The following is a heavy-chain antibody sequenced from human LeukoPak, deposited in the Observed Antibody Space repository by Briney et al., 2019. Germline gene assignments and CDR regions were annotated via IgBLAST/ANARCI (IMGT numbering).Heavy chain of an antibody. CDR1: GFTFSSYE. V-gene: IGHV3-48*03. D-gene: IGHD4-17*01. Sequence: GGSLRLSCAASGFTFSSYEMNWVRQAPGKGLEWVSYISSSGSTIYYADSVKGRFTISRDNAKNSLYLQMNSQRAEDTAVYYCARDQDYGDGFWFDPWGQGTLVTVSS. J-gene: IGHJ5*02. CDR3: ARDQDYGDGFWFDP. CDR2: ISSSGSTI.